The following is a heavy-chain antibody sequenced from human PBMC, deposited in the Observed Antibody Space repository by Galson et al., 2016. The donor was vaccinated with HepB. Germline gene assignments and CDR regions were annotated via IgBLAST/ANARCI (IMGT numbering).Heavy chain of an antibody. J-gene: IGHJ4*02. Sequence: SVKVSCKASGGTFTSYAFTWVRQAPGQGLEWMGGIIPQLGPPNYAQKFQGRVTITAVEFTSTAYMELSSLTSEDTAVYYCARSDWQQLLTTRFDDWGQGTLVTVSS. CDR3: ARSDWQQLLTTRFDD. CDR2: IIPQLGPP. D-gene: IGHD6-13*01. CDR1: GGTFTSYA. V-gene: IGHV1-69*13.